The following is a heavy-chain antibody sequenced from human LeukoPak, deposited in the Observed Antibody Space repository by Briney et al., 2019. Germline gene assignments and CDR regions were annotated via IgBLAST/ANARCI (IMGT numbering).Heavy chain of an antibody. CDR2: IRHDGTEK. J-gene: IGHJ4*02. CDR1: GFTFSTYG. D-gene: IGHD1-26*01. CDR3: ARLMVGQAGVGATHFDY. Sequence: GGSLRLSCVVSGFTFSTYGMHWGRQAPGKGLEWLTFIRHDGTEKYYADFVKGRFTISRDNSRNTLYLQVNRLGPEDTAVYYCARLMVGQAGVGATHFDYWGQGTLVSVSS. V-gene: IGHV3-30*02.